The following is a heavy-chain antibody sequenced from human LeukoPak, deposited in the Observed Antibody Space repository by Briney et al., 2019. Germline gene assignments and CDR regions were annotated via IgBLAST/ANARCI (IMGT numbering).Heavy chain of an antibody. J-gene: IGHJ4*02. V-gene: IGHV3-23*01. CDR2: ISGSGGST. CDR1: GFTFSSYA. Sequence: GGSLRLSCAASGFTFSSYAMSWVRQAPGKGLEWVSAISGSGGSTYYADSVKGRFTISRDNSKNTLYLQMNSLRAEDTAVYYCVKVGSDRGSYYFDYWGQGTLVTVSS. D-gene: IGHD1-26*01. CDR3: VKVGSDRGSYYFDY.